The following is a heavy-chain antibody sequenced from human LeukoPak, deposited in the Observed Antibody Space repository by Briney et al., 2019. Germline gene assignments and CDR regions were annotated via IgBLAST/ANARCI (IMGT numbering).Heavy chain of an antibody. CDR1: RFTFTSYA. V-gene: IGHV3-23*01. D-gene: IGHD3-22*01. Sequence: GGSLRLSCTASRFTFTSYAMSWVRQAPGKGLEWVSVISGTGGSTNHADSVKGRFTISRGNSKNTLYLQMNSLRAEDTAVYYCAKESGDDSSGYYEVFDYWGQGTLVTVSS. CDR3: AKESGDDSSGYYEVFDY. J-gene: IGHJ4*02. CDR2: ISGTGGST.